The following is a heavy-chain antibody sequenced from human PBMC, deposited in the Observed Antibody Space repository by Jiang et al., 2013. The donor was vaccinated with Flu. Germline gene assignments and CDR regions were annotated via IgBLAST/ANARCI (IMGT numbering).Heavy chain of an antibody. CDR1: GYTFTSYY. J-gene: IGHJ6*02. D-gene: IGHD2-2*01. CDR2: INPSGGST. Sequence: AEVKKPGASVKVSCKASGYTFTSYYMHWVRQAPGQGLEWMGIINPSGGSTSYAQKFQGRVTMTRDTSTSTVYMELSSLRSEDTAVYYCARDLGVYCSSTSCHDLRGRYYYYGMDVWGQGTTVTVSS. CDR3: ARDLGVYCSSTSCHDLRGRYYYYGMDV. V-gene: IGHV1-46*01.